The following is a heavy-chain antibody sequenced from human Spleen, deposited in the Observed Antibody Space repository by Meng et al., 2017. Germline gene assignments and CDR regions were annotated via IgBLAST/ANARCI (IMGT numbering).Heavy chain of an antibody. CDR1: GYTSASYG. CDR3: ARGTPGRSYSDY. V-gene: IGHV1-18*01. D-gene: IGHD3-10*01. Sequence: QLLQSGAEGEKPGDSVWISCKASGYTSASYGISWFRQAPGQGLEWMGWFVSNADTYPAQKFQGRVTMTRDTHTSTDFMELRSLRFDDTAVYYCARGTPGRSYSDYWGQGTLVTVSS. CDR2: FVSNADT. J-gene: IGHJ4*02.